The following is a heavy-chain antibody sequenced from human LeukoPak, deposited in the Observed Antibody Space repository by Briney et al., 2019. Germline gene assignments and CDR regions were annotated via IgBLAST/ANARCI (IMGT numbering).Heavy chain of an antibody. J-gene: IGHJ6*03. Sequence: ASETLSLTCTVSGGSISSGGYYWSWIRQPPGKGLEWIGYIYHSGSTYYNPSLKSRVTISVDRSKNQFSLKLSSVTAADTAVYYCAREGPSSSSKYRYYYYYYMDVWGKGTTVTVSS. D-gene: IGHD6-6*01. CDR1: GGSISSGGYY. CDR3: AREGPSSSSKYRYYYYYYMDV. V-gene: IGHV4-30-2*01. CDR2: IYHSGST.